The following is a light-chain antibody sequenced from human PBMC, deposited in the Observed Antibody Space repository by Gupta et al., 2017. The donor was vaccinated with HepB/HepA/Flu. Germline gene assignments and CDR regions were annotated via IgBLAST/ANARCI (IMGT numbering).Light chain of an antibody. CDR1: QDVSSF. CDR3: QHNSVYPRT. Sequence: AIRMTQSPSSFSASTGDRVTITCRASQDVSSFLAWYQQKPGKAPKLLIFATSVLQSGVPSRFSGSGSGTDFTLTISSLQSDDFATYYCQHNSVYPRTFGQGTKVE. J-gene: IGKJ1*01. V-gene: IGKV1-8*01. CDR2: ATS.